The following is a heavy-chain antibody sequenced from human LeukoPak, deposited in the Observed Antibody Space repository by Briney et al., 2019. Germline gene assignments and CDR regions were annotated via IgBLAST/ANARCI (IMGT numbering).Heavy chain of an antibody. D-gene: IGHD2-21*02. Sequence: PSETLSLTCTVSGGSISSYYWSWIRQPAGKGLEWIGRIYTSGSTNCNPSLKSRVTMSVDTSKNQFSLKLSSVTAADTAVYYCASQGGYGTLAYCGGDCYPGAFDIWGQGTMVTVSS. CDR2: IYTSGST. CDR3: ASQGGYGTLAYCGGDCYPGAFDI. V-gene: IGHV4-4*07. CDR1: GGSISSYY. J-gene: IGHJ3*02.